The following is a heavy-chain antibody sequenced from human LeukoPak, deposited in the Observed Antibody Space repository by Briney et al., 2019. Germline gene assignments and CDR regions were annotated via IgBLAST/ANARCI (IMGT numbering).Heavy chain of an antibody. D-gene: IGHD5-12*01. CDR1: GGSISSGDYY. CDR2: IYYGGST. J-gene: IGHJ6*02. V-gene: IGHV4-30-4*01. CDR3: ARGLVATIGGTYYYYGMDV. Sequence: SETLSLTCTVSGGSISSGDYYWSWIRQPPGKGLEWIGYIYYGGSTYYNPSLKSRVTISVDTSKNQFSLKLSSVTAADTAVYYCARGLVATIGGTYYYYGMDVWGQGTTVTVSS.